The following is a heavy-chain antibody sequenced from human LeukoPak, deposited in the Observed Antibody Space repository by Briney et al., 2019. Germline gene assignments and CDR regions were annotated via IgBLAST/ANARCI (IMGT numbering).Heavy chain of an antibody. Sequence: GGSLRLSRAASGFTFSTYCMSWVRQAPGKGLEWVSGIGISGGTTYYADSVKGRFTISRDNSKNTLNLQMNSLRVEDTAVYYCARDVSRGYLRPLDVWGQGTTVTVSS. J-gene: IGHJ6*02. D-gene: IGHD5-18*01. CDR1: GFTFSTYC. CDR3: ARDVSRGYLRPLDV. V-gene: IGHV3-23*01. CDR2: IGISGGTT.